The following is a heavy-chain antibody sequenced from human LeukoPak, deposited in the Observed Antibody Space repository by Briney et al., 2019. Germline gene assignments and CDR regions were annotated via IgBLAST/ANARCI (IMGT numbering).Heavy chain of an antibody. J-gene: IGHJ3*02. Sequence: PSETLSLTCTVSGGSISSYYWSWIRQPPGKGLEWIGYIYYSGSTNYNPSLKSRVTISVDTSKNQFSLKLSSVTAADTAVYYCARSAYSSLDAFDIWGQGTMVTVSS. CDR2: IYYSGST. V-gene: IGHV4-59*01. CDR1: GGSISSYY. D-gene: IGHD6-6*01. CDR3: ARSAYSSLDAFDI.